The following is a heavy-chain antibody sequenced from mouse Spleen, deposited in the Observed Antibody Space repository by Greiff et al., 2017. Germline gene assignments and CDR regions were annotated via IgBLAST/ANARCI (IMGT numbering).Heavy chain of an antibody. D-gene: IGHD2-2*01. CDR2: IHPNSGST. CDR3: ARDGYDPFDY. Sequence: VQLQQPGAELVMPGASVKLSCKASGYTFTSYWMHWVKQRPGQGLEWIGMIHPNSGSTNYNEKFKSKATLTVDKSSSTAYMQLSSLTSEDSAVYYCARDGYDPFDYWGQGTTLTVSS. V-gene: IGHV1-64*01. J-gene: IGHJ2*01. CDR1: GYTFTSYW.